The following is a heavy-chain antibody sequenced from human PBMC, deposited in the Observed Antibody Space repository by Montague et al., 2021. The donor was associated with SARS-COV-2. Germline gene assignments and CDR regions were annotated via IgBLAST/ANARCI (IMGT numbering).Heavy chain of an antibody. D-gene: IGHD5-12*01. CDR2: IYYSGST. Sequence: SETLSLTCTVSGASISSSSYYWGWIRQPPGKGLEWIGRIYYSGSTYYNPSLKSRVTISVDTSKNQFSLKLSSVTAADTAVYYCARVARVGGYDPDGMDVWGQGTTVTVSS. V-gene: IGHV4-39*07. J-gene: IGHJ6*02. CDR1: GASISSSSYY. CDR3: ARVARVGGYDPDGMDV.